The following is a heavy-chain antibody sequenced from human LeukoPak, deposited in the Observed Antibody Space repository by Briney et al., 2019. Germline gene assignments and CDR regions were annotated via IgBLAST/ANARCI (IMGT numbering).Heavy chain of an antibody. V-gene: IGHV1-18*01. D-gene: IGHD3-10*01. CDR2: ISAYNGNT. Sequence: ASVKVSCKASGYTFTSYGISWVRQAPGQGLEWMGWISAYNGNTNYAQKLQGRVTMTTDTSTSTAYMELRSLRSDDTAVYYRARSGKDYGSGSDPYYYYGMDVWGQGTTVTVSS. CDR3: ARSGKDYGSGSDPYYYYGMDV. CDR1: GYTFTSYG. J-gene: IGHJ6*02.